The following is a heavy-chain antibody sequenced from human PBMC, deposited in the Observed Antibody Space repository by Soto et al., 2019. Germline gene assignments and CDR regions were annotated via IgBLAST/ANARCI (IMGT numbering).Heavy chain of an antibody. V-gene: IGHV3-30*03. J-gene: IGHJ5*02. D-gene: IGHD2-2*02. CDR2: ISYDGSNK. Sequence: PVGSLRLSCAASGFTFSSYDMHWVRQAPGKGLEWVAVISYDGSNKYYADSVKGRFTISRDNSKNTLYLQMNSLRAEDTAVYYCARVLLYSASGRGWFDPWGQGTLVTVSS. CDR3: ARVLLYSASGRGWFDP. CDR1: GFTFSSYD.